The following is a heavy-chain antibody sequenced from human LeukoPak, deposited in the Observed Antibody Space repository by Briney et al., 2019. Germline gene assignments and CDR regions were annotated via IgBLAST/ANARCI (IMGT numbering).Heavy chain of an antibody. D-gene: IGHD3-22*01. CDR1: GYTFTSCA. CDR2: SNAGNGST. V-gene: IGHV1-3*02. J-gene: IGHJ4*02. CDR3: AAAITMIVVVIFYFDY. Sequence: ASVKVSCKASGYTFTSCAMHWVRQAPGQRLEWMGWSNAGNGSTKYSQEFQGRVTITRDTSASTAYMELSSLRSEDMAVYYCAAAITMIVVVIFYFDYWGQGTLVTVSS.